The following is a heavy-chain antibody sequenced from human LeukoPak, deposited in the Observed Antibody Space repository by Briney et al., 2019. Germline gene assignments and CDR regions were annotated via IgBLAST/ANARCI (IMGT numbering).Heavy chain of an antibody. J-gene: IGHJ5*02. CDR2: IYYSGST. D-gene: IGHD3-3*01. CDR3: ARALTIFGVVIRFDP. Sequence: PSETLSLTCTVSGGSISSYYWSWIRQPPGKGLEWIGYIYYSGSTNYNPSLKSRVTISVDASKNQFSLKLSSVTAADTAVYYCARALTIFGVVIRFDPWGQGTLVTVSS. CDR1: GGSISSYY. V-gene: IGHV4-59*01.